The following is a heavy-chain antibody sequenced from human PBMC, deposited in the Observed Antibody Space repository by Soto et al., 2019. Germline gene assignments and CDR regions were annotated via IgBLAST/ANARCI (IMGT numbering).Heavy chain of an antibody. CDR1: GFTFDDYA. CDR3: AKGGYSGYERAFDY. D-gene: IGHD5-12*01. V-gene: IGHV3-9*01. Sequence: GGSLRLSCAASGFTFDDYAMHWVRQAPGKGLEWVSGISWNSGSIGYADSVKGRFTISRDNAKNSLYLQMNSLRAEDTALYYCAKGGYSGYERAFDYWGQGTLVTVSS. J-gene: IGHJ4*02. CDR2: ISWNSGSI.